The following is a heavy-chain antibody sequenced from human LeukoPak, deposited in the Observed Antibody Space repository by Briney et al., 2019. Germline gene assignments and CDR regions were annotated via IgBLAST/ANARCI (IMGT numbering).Heavy chain of an antibody. D-gene: IGHD4-17*01. CDR3: AKEATVTTQYHFYGMDL. Sequence: GGSLRLCCAASGFIFSSYVVSWVRQAPGKGLEWVSGSSGSGGKTYYADSVKGRFTISRDNSKNTLYLQMNSLRAEDTAVYYCAKEATVTTQYHFYGMDLWGQGTTVTVSS. CDR1: GFIFSSYV. J-gene: IGHJ6*02. V-gene: IGHV3-23*01. CDR2: SSGSGGKT.